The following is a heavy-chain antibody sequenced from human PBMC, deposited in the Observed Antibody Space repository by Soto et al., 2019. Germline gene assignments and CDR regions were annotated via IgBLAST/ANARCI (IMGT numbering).Heavy chain of an antibody. V-gene: IGHV1-18*01. D-gene: IGHD3-10*01. Sequence: QVQLVQSGAEVKKPGASVKVSCKASGYTFTSYGISWVRQAPGQGLEWMGWISAYNGNTNYAQKLQGRDTMTTDTPTSTGYMGLRSLRSDDTAVYYCARDLGLSVGFGEPAFDCWGQETLVTVCS. J-gene: IGHJ4*02. CDR1: GYTFTSYG. CDR2: ISAYNGNT. CDR3: ARDLGLSVGFGEPAFDC.